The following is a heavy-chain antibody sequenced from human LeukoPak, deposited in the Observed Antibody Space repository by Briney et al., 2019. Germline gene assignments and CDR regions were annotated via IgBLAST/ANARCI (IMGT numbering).Heavy chain of an antibody. J-gene: IGHJ4*02. CDR3: ARDLGEYYDSSGTLG. CDR1: GFTFSSYA. Sequence: GGSLRLSCAASGFTFSSYAMSWVRQAPGKGLVWVSRINSDGSSTSYADSVKGRFTISRDNAKNTLYLQMNSLRAEDTAVYYCARDLGEYYDSSGTLGWGQGTLVTVSS. V-gene: IGHV3-74*01. CDR2: INSDGSST. D-gene: IGHD3-22*01.